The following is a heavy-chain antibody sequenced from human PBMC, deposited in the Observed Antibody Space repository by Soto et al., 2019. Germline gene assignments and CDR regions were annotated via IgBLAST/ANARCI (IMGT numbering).Heavy chain of an antibody. D-gene: IGHD6-13*01. CDR1: GFTFNNYA. CDR3: AKDRGAAAGAWFDP. V-gene: IGHV3-23*01. CDR2: ISGSGGTT. Sequence: GGSLRLSCAASGFTFNNYAMNWVRQAPGKGLEWVSGISGSGGTTYYADSAKGRFTISRDNSKNTLYLQMNSLRAEDTAVYYCAKDRGAAAGAWFDPWGQGTLVTVSS. J-gene: IGHJ5*02.